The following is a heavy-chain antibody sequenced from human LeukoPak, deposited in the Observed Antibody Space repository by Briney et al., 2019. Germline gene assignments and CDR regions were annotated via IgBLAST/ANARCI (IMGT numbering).Heavy chain of an antibody. J-gene: IGHJ4*02. Sequence: GRSLTLSCAASGFTFSTYGMHWVRQAPGKGLEWVSSITSGSTYMFYADAVKGRFTISRDDAKNSLYLQMNDLRAEDTAVYYCATEVRAVQDLYYWGQGTLVTVSS. D-gene: IGHD3-10*01. CDR1: GFTFSTYG. CDR2: ITSGSTYM. CDR3: ATEVRAVQDLYY. V-gene: IGHV3-21*01.